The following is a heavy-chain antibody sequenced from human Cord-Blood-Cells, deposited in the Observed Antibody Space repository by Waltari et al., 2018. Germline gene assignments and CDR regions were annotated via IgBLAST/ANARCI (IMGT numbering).Heavy chain of an antibody. D-gene: IGHD6-6*01. CDR3: ARSPEGYSSSFDY. V-gene: IGHV3-74*01. CDR2: INSDGSST. Sequence: EVQLVESGGGLVQPGGALRLSCAASGFTFSRYWLHWVRQAPGKGLVWVSRINSDGSSTSYADSVKGRFTISRDNAKNTLYLQMNSLRAEDTAVYYCARSPEGYSSSFDYWGQGTLVTVSS. CDR1: GFTFSRYW. J-gene: IGHJ4*02.